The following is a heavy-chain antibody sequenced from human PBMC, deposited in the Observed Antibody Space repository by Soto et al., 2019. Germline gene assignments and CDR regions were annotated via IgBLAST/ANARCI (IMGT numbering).Heavy chain of an antibody. CDR1: GGSISSGDYY. V-gene: IGHV4-30-4*01. D-gene: IGHD6-13*01. Sequence: QVQLQESGPGLVKPSQTLSLTCTVSGGSISSGDYYWSWIRQPPGKGLEWIGYIYYSGSTYYNPSLKSRVTISVDTSKNQFSLKLSSVTAADTAVYYCARDITYSSSWYEGGMDVWGQGTTVTVSS. CDR2: IYYSGST. CDR3: ARDITYSSSWYEGGMDV. J-gene: IGHJ6*02.